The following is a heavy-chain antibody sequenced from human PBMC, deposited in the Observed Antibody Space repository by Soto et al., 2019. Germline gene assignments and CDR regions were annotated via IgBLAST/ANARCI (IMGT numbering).Heavy chain of an antibody. J-gene: IGHJ4*02. D-gene: IGHD6-19*01. CDR3: ARARDSSGWYDQDHFDY. CDR1: GGSISSSSYY. V-gene: IGHV4-39*01. Sequence: SETLSLTCTVSGGSISSSSYYWGWIRQPPGKGLEWIGSIYYSGSTYYNPSLKSRVTISVDTSKNQFSLKLSSVTAADTAVYYCARARDSSGWYDQDHFDYWGQGTLVTVSS. CDR2: IYYSGST.